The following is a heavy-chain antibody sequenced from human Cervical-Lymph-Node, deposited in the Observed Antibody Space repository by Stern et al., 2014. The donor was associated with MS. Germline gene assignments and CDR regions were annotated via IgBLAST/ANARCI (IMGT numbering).Heavy chain of an antibody. CDR2: IHPKSGGT. J-gene: IGHJ4*02. D-gene: IGHD2-2*01. V-gene: IGHV1-2*02. CDR3: ARDPYCSGKSCYRGIDN. CDR1: GYTFTGYY. Sequence: QVQLVQSGAEVKKPGASVKVSCKASGYTFTGYYIHWVRQAPGQGLEWMGWIHPKSGGTNYAQIFQGRVTMTRDTSISTAYMELSRLRPDDTAVYYCARDPYCSGKSCYRGIDNWGQGTLVTVSS.